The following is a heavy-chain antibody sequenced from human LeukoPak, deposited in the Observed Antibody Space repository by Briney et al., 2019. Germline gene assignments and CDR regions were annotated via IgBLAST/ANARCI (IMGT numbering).Heavy chain of an antibody. D-gene: IGHD3-10*01. CDR1: GGSISSSGYL. Sequence: SETLSLTCTVFGGSISSSGYLWGWIRQPPGKGLELIGNIRSSGSTFYNPSLKSRVTISVDTSKNQFSLNLSSVTAADTAVYYCLRSHGAYWGQGTLVTVSS. J-gene: IGHJ4*02. CDR3: LRSHGAY. CDR2: IRSSGST. V-gene: IGHV4-39*01.